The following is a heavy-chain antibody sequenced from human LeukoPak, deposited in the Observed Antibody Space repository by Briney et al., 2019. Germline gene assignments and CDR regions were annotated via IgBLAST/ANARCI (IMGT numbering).Heavy chain of an antibody. CDR2: INHSGST. D-gene: IGHD4-17*01. CDR1: GGSFSGYY. V-gene: IGHV4-34*01. Sequence: SETLSLTCAVYGGSFSGYYWSWIRQPPGKGLEWIGEINHSGSTNYNPSLKSRVTISVDTSKDQFSLKLSSVTAADTAVYYCARDPYGRIGGIDYWGQGTLVTVSS. CDR3: ARDPYGRIGGIDY. J-gene: IGHJ4*02.